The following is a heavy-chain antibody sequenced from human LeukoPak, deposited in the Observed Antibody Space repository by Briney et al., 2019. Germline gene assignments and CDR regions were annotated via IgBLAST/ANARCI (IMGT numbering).Heavy chain of an antibody. D-gene: IGHD3-10*01. V-gene: IGHV4-30-2*01. CDR3: ARSSEGDYFDY. Sequence: PSQTLSLTCTVSGGSISSGGYYWSWIRQPPGKGLEWIGYIYHSGSTYYNPSLKSRVTISVDRSKNQFSLKLSSVTAADTAVYYCARSSEGDYFDYWGQGTLVTVSS. CDR2: IYHSGST. J-gene: IGHJ4*02. CDR1: GGSISSGGYY.